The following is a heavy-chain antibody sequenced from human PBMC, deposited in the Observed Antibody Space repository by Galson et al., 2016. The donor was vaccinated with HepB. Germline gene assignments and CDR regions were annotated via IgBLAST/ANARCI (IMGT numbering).Heavy chain of an antibody. CDR1: GFTFSTYW. CDR2: INSDGSSI. V-gene: IGHV3-74*01. CDR3: AWIGRPGGGHYRDY. Sequence: SLRLSCAASGFTFSTYWMHWVRQAPGKGLVWVSRINSDGSSISYADSVKGRFTTSRDNAKNTLYLQMNSLSAEDTAVYFCAWIGRPGGGHYRDYWGQGTLVTVSS. J-gene: IGHJ4*02. D-gene: IGHD2-2*03.